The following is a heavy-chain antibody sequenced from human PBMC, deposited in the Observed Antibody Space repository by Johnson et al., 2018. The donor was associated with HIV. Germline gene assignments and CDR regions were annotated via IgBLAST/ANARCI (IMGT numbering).Heavy chain of an antibody. D-gene: IGHD3-10*01. V-gene: IGHV3-30*14. J-gene: IGHJ3*02. CDR2: ISYDGSNK. CDR1: GFTFSSYW. Sequence: QVQLVESGGGVVQPGRSLRLSCAASGFTFSSYWMSWVRQAPGKGLEWVAVISYDGSNKYYADSVKGRFTISRDNSKNTLYLQMTSLRAEDTAVYYCTTDLRLLWFRFKEAFDIWG. CDR3: TTDLRLLWFRFKEAFDI.